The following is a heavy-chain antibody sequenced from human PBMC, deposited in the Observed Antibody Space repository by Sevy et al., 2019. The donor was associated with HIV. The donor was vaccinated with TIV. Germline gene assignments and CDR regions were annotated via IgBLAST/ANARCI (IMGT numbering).Heavy chain of an antibody. V-gene: IGHV3-23*01. CDR3: VKDASSSRTGGTFQH. CDR1: GFTFSNYG. CDR2: ISGSGGST. J-gene: IGHJ1*01. D-gene: IGHD6-13*01. Sequence: GGSLRLSCAASGFTFSNYGMSWVRQAPGKGLEWVSAISGSGGSTFYADSVKGRFTISRDNSKNTLDLQMNSLRVEDTAVYYCVKDASSSRTGGTFQHWGQGTLVTVSS.